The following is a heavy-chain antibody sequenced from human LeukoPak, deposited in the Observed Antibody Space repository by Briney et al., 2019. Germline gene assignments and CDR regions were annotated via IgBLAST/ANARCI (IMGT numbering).Heavy chain of an antibody. V-gene: IGHV4-59*01. CDR3: ARRGPNSGSYSHFDL. Sequence: ASETLSLTCTVSGGPMSNYLWSWIRQPPGKGLEWIGYMSSSGSPDYNLSLKSRVTISVDTSNHQFSLKLISVTAADTAVYYCARRGPNSGSYSHFDLWGRGTLVTVSS. D-gene: IGHD1-26*01. CDR2: MSSSGSP. CDR1: GGPMSNYL. J-gene: IGHJ2*01.